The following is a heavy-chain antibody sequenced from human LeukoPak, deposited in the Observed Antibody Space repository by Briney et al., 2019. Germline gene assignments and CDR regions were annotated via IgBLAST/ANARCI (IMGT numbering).Heavy chain of an antibody. J-gene: IGHJ4*02. Sequence: PSETLSLTCTVSGGSISSGGYYWSWIRQHPGRGLEWIGYIYYSGSTYYNPSLKSRVTISVATSKNQFSLTLSSVTAADTAVYYCARDRGGYFDYWGQGTLVTVSS. CDR1: GGSISSGGYY. CDR2: IYYSGST. D-gene: IGHD3-10*01. CDR3: ARDRGGYFDY. V-gene: IGHV4-31*03.